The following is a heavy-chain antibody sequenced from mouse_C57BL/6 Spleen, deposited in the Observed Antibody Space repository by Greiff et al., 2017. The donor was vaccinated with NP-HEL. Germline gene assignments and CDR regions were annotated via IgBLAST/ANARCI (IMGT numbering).Heavy chain of an antibody. J-gene: IGHJ1*03. CDR2: INPNNGGT. CDR3: ARGDGIHWYFDV. Sequence: DVKLQESGPELVKPGASVKIPCKASGYTFTDYNMDWVKQSHGKSLEWIGDINPNNGGTIYNQKFKGKATLTVDKSSSTAYMELRSLTSEDTAVYYCARGDGIHWYFDVWGTGTTVTVSS. CDR1: GYTFTDYN. V-gene: IGHV1-18*01. D-gene: IGHD1-1*01.